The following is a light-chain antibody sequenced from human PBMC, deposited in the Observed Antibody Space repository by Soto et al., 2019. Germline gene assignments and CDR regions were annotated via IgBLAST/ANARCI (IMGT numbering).Light chain of an antibody. Sequence: QSVLTQPPSASGTPGQRVTISCSGSSSNIGSNTVNWYQQLPGTAPKLLIYSNNQRPSGVPDRFSGSESGTSASLAISGLQSEDEDEYYCAAWDDSVNGYVFGTGTKLTVL. CDR3: AAWDDSVNGYV. CDR1: SSNIGSNT. V-gene: IGLV1-44*01. J-gene: IGLJ1*01. CDR2: SNN.